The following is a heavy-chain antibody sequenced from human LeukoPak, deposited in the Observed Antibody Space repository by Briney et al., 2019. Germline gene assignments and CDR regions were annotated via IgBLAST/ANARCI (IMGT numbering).Heavy chain of an antibody. CDR1: GFTFSSYE. CDR3: ARDWNRVFMDV. J-gene: IGHJ6*03. Sequence: GGSLRLSCAASGFTFSSYEMNWVRQAPGKGLEWVSYISSSGSTIYYADSVKGRFTISRDNAKNSLYLQMNSLRAEDTAVYYCARDWNRVFMDVWGKGTTVTVSS. V-gene: IGHV3-48*03. D-gene: IGHD1/OR15-1a*01. CDR2: ISSSGSTI.